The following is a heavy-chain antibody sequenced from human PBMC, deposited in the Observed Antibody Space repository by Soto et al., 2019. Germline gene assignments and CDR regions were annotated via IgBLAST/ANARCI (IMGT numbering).Heavy chain of an antibody. CDR3: ARGKSTMVRGVIRSRYFDL. CDR1: GYTFTSYD. Sequence: QVQLVQSGAEVKKPGASVKVSCKASGYTFTSYDINWVRQATGQGLEWMGWMNPNSGNTGYAQKFQGRVTMTRNTSMSTAYMELRSLRSEDTAVYYCARGKSTMVRGVIRSRYFDLWGRGTLVTVSS. CDR2: MNPNSGNT. J-gene: IGHJ2*01. V-gene: IGHV1-8*01. D-gene: IGHD3-10*01.